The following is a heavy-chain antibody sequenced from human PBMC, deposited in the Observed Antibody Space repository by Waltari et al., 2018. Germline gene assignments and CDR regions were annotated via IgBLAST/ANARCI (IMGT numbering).Heavy chain of an antibody. J-gene: IGHJ5*02. Sequence: QVQLQESGPGLVKPSETLSLTCTVSGGSISSYYWSWIRHPPGKGLEWIGYIYYSGSTNYNPSLKSRVTISVDTSKNQFSLKLSSVTAADTAVYYCARDQDIGSSWYRGWFDPWGQGTLVTVSS. CDR1: GGSISSYY. V-gene: IGHV4-59*01. CDR3: ARDQDIGSSWYRGWFDP. D-gene: IGHD6-13*01. CDR2: IYYSGST.